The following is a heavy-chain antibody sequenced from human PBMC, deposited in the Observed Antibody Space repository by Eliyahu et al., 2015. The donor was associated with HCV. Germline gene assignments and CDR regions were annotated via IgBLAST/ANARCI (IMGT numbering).Heavy chain of an antibody. CDR3: ARQRVSTPGRGWYFDF. D-gene: IGHD2-15*01. CDR1: GYIFSNYW. CDR2: IYPGXSDT. Sequence: EVQLVQSGAEVKKPGESLKISCKGXGYIFSNYWIGWVRQMPGKGLEWMGXIYPGXSDTRYSPXFQGQVTISADKSISTAYLQWSSLKASXTAMYYCARQRVSTPGRGWYFDFWGRGTLVTVSS. V-gene: IGHV5-51*01. J-gene: IGHJ2*01.